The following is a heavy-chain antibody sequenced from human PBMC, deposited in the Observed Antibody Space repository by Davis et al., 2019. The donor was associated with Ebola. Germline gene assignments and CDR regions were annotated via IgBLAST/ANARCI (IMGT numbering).Heavy chain of an antibody. J-gene: IGHJ3*02. CDR2: IYSSATT. V-gene: IGHV4-59*02. CDR3: ASVVLRYFDWLLYQKYDAFDI. CDR1: GGSVSGYY. D-gene: IGHD3-9*01. Sequence: SETLSLTCTVSGGSVSGYYWSWLRQPPGKELEWIGFIYSSATTNYNPSLKSRVTISLDTSKNQFSLKLHSVTAADTALYYCASVVLRYFDWLLYQKYDAFDIWGQGTMVTVSS.